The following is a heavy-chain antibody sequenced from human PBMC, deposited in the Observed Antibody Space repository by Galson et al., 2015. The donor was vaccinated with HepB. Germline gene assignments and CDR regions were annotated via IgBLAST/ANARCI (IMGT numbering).Heavy chain of an antibody. V-gene: IGHV3-15*01. D-gene: IGHD3-3*01. CDR3: TTGGGRITIFGVVTLDDAFDI. CDR1: GFTFSNAW. CDR2: IKSKTDGGTT. J-gene: IGHJ3*02. Sequence: SLRLSCAASGFTFSNAWMSWVRQAPGKGLEWVGRIKSKTDGGTTDYAAPVKGRFTISRDDSKNKRYLQMNSLKTEDTAVYYCTTGGGRITIFGVVTLDDAFDIWGQGTMVTVSS.